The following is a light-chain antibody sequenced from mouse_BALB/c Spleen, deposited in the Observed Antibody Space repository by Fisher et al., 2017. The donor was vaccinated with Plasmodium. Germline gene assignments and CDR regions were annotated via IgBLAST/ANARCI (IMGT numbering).Light chain of an antibody. CDR1: QSISHN. J-gene: IGKJ5*01. Sequence: DIVLTQSPVTLSVTPGDSVSLSCRASQSISHNLHWYQQKSHESPRLLINYTPQSISGIPSRFSGRGSGTDFTLSLNSVETEDFGMYFCQQSNSWPLTFGAGTKLELK. V-gene: IGKV5-43*01. CDR3: QQSNSWPLT. CDR2: YTP.